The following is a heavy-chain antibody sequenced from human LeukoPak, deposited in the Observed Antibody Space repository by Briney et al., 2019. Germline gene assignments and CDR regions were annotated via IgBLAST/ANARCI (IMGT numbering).Heavy chain of an antibody. V-gene: IGHV3-7*05. Sequence: PGGSLRLPCAASGFTFGTYWMTWARQAPGKGVMWLATRKPDGSEEYYVDSVKRRFTISRDNAKNSLYLQMNSLRAEDTAVYYCAKPSRSSSNEYWGQGTLVTVSS. D-gene: IGHD6-13*01. CDR3: AKPSRSSSNEY. CDR1: GFTFGTYW. J-gene: IGHJ4*02. CDR2: RKPDGSEE.